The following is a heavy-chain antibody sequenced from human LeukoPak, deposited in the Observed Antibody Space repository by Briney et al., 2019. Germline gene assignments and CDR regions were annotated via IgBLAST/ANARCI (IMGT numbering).Heavy chain of an antibody. V-gene: IGHV1-46*01. Sequence: GASVKVSCKASGYTFTTYYMHWVRQAPGQGLEWMGIINPSGGSTTYAQNFQGRVTMTRDTSTSAVYMEVSSLRSEDTAVYYCARDGGTSMDIRPWGQGTLVTVSS. CDR2: INPSGGST. CDR3: ARDGGTSMDIRP. D-gene: IGHD2-2*03. CDR1: GYTFTTYY. J-gene: IGHJ4*02.